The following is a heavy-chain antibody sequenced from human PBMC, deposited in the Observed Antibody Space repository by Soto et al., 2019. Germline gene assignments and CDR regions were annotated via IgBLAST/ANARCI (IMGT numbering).Heavy chain of an antibody. V-gene: IGHV3-30*18. D-gene: IGHD3-10*01. CDR3: AKDNGVRGRARYFDL. CDR2: ISYDGSNK. Sequence: QVQLVASGGGVVQPGRSLRLSCAASGFTFSSYGMHWVRQAPGKGLEWVAVISYDGSNKYYADSVKGRFTISRDNSKNTLYLQMNSLRAEDTAVYYCAKDNGVRGRARYFDLWGRGTLVTVSA. J-gene: IGHJ2*01. CDR1: GFTFSSYG.